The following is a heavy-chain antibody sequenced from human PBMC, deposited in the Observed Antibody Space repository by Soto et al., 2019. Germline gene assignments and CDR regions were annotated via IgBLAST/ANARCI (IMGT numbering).Heavy chain of an antibody. Sequence: ASVKVSCKASGYTFTSYGISWVRQAPGQGLEWMGWISAYNGNTNYAQKLQGRVTMTTDTSTSTAYMELRSLRSDDPAVYYCARAPRGAAAGTIDYWGQGTLVTVSS. J-gene: IGHJ4*02. CDR1: GYTFTSYG. CDR2: ISAYNGNT. CDR3: ARAPRGAAAGTIDY. D-gene: IGHD6-25*01. V-gene: IGHV1-18*01.